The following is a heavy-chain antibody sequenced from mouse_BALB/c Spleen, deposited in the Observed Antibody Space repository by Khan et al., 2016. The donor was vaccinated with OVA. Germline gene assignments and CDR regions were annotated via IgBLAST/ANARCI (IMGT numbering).Heavy chain of an antibody. D-gene: IGHD1-1*01. CDR1: GYTFTSYW. Sequence: QVQLQQSGAELVKAGASVKMSYKASGYTFTSYWMHWVKQRLGQGLEWFAETNPTNGRTYYNEKFKSKDTLTVDKSSSTAYMQLSGTTFEDSSVYSCARIKKIVATYFDYWGQGTTLTVAS. J-gene: IGHJ2*01. V-gene: IGHV1S81*02. CDR3: ARIKKIVATYFDY. CDR2: TNPTNGRT.